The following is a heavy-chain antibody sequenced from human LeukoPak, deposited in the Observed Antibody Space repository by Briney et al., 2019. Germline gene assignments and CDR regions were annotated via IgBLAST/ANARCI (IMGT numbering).Heavy chain of an antibody. Sequence: ASVKVSCKASGYTFTSYDINWVRQAPGQRLEWMGWINPNSGSTNYVQRFQGRVTMTRDMSISTAYLELSRLRSDDTAVFYCVTSRVPFGSSSPWDYWGQGTLVTVSS. V-gene: IGHV1-2*02. CDR3: VTSRVPFGSSSPWDY. CDR2: INPNSGST. J-gene: IGHJ4*02. CDR1: GYTFTSYD. D-gene: IGHD6-13*01.